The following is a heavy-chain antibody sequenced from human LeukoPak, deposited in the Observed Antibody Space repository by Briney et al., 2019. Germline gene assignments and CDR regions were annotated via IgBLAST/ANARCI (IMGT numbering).Heavy chain of an antibody. D-gene: IGHD4-11*01. V-gene: IGHV1-2*04. CDR3: ARVSNVYGFDY. CDR2: INPNSGGT. Sequence: ASVKVSCKASGGTFTGYYMHWVRQAPGQGLEWMGWINPNSGGTNYAQKFQGWVTMTRDTSISTAYMELSRLRSDDTAVYYCARVSNVYGFDYWGQGTLVTVSS. J-gene: IGHJ4*02. CDR1: GGTFTGYY.